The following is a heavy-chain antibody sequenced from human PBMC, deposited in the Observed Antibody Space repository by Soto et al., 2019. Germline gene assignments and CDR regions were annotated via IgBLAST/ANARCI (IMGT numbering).Heavy chain of an antibody. V-gene: IGHV1-3*01. CDR3: ARDRIPGTRTDAFDI. CDR2: INAGNGNT. J-gene: IGHJ3*02. D-gene: IGHD1-20*01. Sequence: GASVKVSCKASGYTFTSYAMHWVRQAPGQRLEWMGWINAGNGNTKYSQKFQGRVTITRDTSASTAYMELSSLRSEDTAVYYCARDRIPGTRTDAFDIWGQGTMVTVSS. CDR1: GYTFTSYA.